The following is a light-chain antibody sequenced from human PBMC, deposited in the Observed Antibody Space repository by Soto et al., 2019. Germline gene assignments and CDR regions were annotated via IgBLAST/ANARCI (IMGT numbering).Light chain of an antibody. V-gene: IGLV2-14*01. CDR1: NRDVGSYNL. CDR3: SSYTTTSTRV. CDR2: EVR. Sequence: QSALTQPASVAGSPGQSITIACTGTNRDVGSYNLVSWYQQRPGEAPKLIISEVRNRPSGISYHFTGSKSGNTASLTISGLQAEDEADYYCSSYTTTSTRVFGGGTKVTVL. J-gene: IGLJ3*02.